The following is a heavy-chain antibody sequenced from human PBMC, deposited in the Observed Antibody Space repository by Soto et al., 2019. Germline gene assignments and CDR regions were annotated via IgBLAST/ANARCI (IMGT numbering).Heavy chain of an antibody. D-gene: IGHD6-19*01. CDR3: AHFSHQHGGTWLVRRETIIFDY. Sequence: QITLKESGPTLVKPTQTLTLTCTFSGFSLSTSGVGVGWIRQPPGKALEWLALIYWDDDKRYSPSLKSRLTIPKDTSKNQVVLTMTTMDPVDTATYYCAHFSHQHGGTWLVRRETIIFDYWGQGTLVTVSS. V-gene: IGHV2-5*02. J-gene: IGHJ4*02. CDR2: IYWDDDK. CDR1: GFSLSTSGVG.